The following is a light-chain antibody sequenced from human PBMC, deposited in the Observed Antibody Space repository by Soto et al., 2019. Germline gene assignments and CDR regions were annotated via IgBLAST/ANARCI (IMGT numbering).Light chain of an antibody. Sequence: DIVMTQSPATLSLSPGERATLSCRASQSVSSYLAWYQQKPGQAPRLLIYGASTRATGIPARFSGSGSGTEFTLTISSLQSEDFAVYYCQQYKNWPPITFGQGTRLEIK. V-gene: IGKV3-15*01. J-gene: IGKJ5*01. CDR1: QSVSSY. CDR3: QQYKNWPPIT. CDR2: GAS.